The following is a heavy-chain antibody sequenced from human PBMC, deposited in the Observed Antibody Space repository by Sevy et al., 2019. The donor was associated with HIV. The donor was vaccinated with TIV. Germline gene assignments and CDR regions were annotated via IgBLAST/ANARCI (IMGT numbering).Heavy chain of an antibody. V-gene: IGHV3-30-3*01. D-gene: IGHD3-22*01. Sequence: GGSLRLSCAASGFTFSSYTMHWVRQAPGKGLEWVAVISYDGSNKYYADSVKGRFTISRDNSKKTLYLQMNSLRAEDTAVYYCARDLYYYDSSGYFDYWGQGTLVTVSS. CDR1: GFTFSSYT. J-gene: IGHJ4*02. CDR2: ISYDGSNK. CDR3: ARDLYYYDSSGYFDY.